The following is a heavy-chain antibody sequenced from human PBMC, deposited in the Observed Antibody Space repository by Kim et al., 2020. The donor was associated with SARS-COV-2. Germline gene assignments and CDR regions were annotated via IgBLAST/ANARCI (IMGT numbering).Heavy chain of an antibody. J-gene: IGHJ4*02. CDR3: ARDGNYYDSSGFGY. V-gene: IGHV1-46*01. D-gene: IGHD3-22*01. Sequence: EQKFQGRVTMTRDTSTSTVYMELSSLRSEDTAVYYCARDGNYYDSSGFGYWGQGTLVTVSS.